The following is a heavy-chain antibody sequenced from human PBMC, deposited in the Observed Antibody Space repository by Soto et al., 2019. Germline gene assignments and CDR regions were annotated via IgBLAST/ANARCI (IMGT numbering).Heavy chain of an antibody. CDR1: GYTFTSYA. V-gene: IGHV1-3*01. CDR2: INAGNGNT. J-gene: IGHJ4*02. Sequence: ASVKVSCKACGYTFTSYAMHWVRQAPGQRLEWMGWINAGNGNTKYSQKFQGRVTITRDTSASTAYMELSSLRSEDTAVYYCARPYCSGGSCYSDFDYWGQGTLVTVSS. CDR3: ARPYCSGGSCYSDFDY. D-gene: IGHD2-15*01.